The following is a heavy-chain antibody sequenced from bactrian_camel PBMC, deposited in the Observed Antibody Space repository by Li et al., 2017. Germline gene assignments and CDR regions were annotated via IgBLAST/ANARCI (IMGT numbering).Heavy chain of an antibody. D-gene: IGHD1*01. J-gene: IGHJ4*01. V-gene: IGHV3S1*01. CDR1: GYAYSDGYC. CDR2: MYSGESST. CDR3: AAGSMVWTRNCRLSY. Sequence: HVQLVESGGGSVQAGESLRLSCVVSGYAYSDGYCLGWFRQAPGKEREGVAQMYSGESSTYYADSVKCRFTISTDTKNTLYLQMDSLKSEDTAMYYCAAGSMVWTRNCRLSYWGQGTQVTVS.